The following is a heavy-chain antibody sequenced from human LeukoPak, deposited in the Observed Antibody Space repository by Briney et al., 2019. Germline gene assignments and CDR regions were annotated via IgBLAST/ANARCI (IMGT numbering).Heavy chain of an antibody. CDR2: ISYDGSNK. D-gene: IGHD3-3*01. CDR3: AKDGAATYYDFWSGYYTAGYYFDY. Sequence: GGSLRLSCAASGFTFSSYGMHWVRQAPGKGLEWVAVISYDGSNKYYADSVKGRFTISRDNSKNTLYLQMNSLRAEDTAVYYCAKDGAATYYDFWSGYYTAGYYFDYWGRGTLVTVSS. V-gene: IGHV3-30*18. CDR1: GFTFSSYG. J-gene: IGHJ4*02.